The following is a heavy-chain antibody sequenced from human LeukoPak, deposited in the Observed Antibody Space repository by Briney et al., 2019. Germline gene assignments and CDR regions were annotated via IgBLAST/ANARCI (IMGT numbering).Heavy chain of an antibody. Sequence: GGSLRLSCAASGFTFSSYWMSWVRQAPGKGLEWVANIKQDGSEKYYVDSVKGRFTISRDNAKNPLYLQMNSLRAEDTAVYYCARGGLNYDYVWGSYRLIYFDYWGQGTLVTVSS. CDR1: GFTFSSYW. D-gene: IGHD3-16*02. J-gene: IGHJ4*02. CDR2: IKQDGSEK. V-gene: IGHV3-7*03. CDR3: ARGGLNYDYVWGSYRLIYFDY.